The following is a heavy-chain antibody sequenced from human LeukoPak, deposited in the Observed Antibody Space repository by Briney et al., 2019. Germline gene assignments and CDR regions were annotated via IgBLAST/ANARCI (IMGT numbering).Heavy chain of an antibody. J-gene: IGHJ4*02. CDR1: VFTFSDYA. CDR3: TREKRYFDWFQADY. D-gene: IGHD3-9*01. Sequence: GGSLRLSCTASVFTFSDYAMSWFRQAPGKGLEWVGFIRNKAYGGTAEYTASVKGRFTISRDDSKTTAYLQMNSLKTEDTAVYYCTREKRYFDWFQADYWGQGTLVTVSS. CDR2: IRNKAYGGTA. V-gene: IGHV3-49*01.